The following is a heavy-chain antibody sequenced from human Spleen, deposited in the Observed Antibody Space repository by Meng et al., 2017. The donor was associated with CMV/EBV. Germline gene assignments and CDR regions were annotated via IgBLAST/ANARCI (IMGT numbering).Heavy chain of an antibody. Sequence: SLNCAVYGGWFRDYYWHWVRQPPGKGLEWGGEINHSGSTNSNPALKSRVALSVDTSKNQFSLKLTSVTAADTAVYYCAREVSATDYDSWGQGTLVTVSS. D-gene: IGHD2-8*01. CDR2: INHSGST. V-gene: IGHV4-34*01. CDR3: AREVSATDYDS. CDR1: GGWFRDYY. J-gene: IGHJ4*02.